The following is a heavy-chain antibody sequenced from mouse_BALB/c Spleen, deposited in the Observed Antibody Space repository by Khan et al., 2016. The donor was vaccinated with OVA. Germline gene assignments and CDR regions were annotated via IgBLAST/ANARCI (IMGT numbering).Heavy chain of an antibody. Sequence: VELVESGPGLVAPSQSLSITCTISGFSFTNYGVHWVRQPPGKGLEWLVVIWSDGSTTYNSTLKSRLSTSKDNSKSQVFLKMNNLQTDDTAMYYCARQPYYHYYVMDYWGQGTSVTVSS. V-gene: IGHV2-6-1*01. CDR3: ARQPYYHYYVMDY. J-gene: IGHJ4*01. D-gene: IGHD2-10*01. CDR1: GFSFTNYG. CDR2: IWSDGST.